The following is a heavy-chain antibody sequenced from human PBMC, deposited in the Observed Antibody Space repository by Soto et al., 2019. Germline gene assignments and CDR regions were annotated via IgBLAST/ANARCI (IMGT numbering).Heavy chain of an antibody. V-gene: IGHV4-59*02. CDR1: GGSVSVYY. CDR3: ARGVGSSALEY. J-gene: IGHJ4*01. D-gene: IGHD1-1*01. Sequence: SETLSLTCTISGGSVSVYYWSWIRQSTGQVLEWIGYIYASGSPSYNPSLRSRVTISAATSKNQISLKLTSPTAAYTAVYYCARGVGSSALEYWGRGTQVTVSS. CDR2: IYASGSP.